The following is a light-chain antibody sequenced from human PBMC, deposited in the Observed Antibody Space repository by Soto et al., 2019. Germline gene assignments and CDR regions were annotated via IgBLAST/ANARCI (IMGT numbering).Light chain of an antibody. CDR3: QQFGASLTWT. V-gene: IGKV3-20*01. CDR2: GAS. J-gene: IGKJ1*01. Sequence: EVMLTQSPCTLSLSPGERATLSCRASQSVSSNYLAWYQQKPGQAPRLLIYGASSRATGIPDRFSGSGSGTDFTLTISRLEPEDFAVYYCQQFGASLTWTFGQGTKVDI. CDR1: QSVSSNY.